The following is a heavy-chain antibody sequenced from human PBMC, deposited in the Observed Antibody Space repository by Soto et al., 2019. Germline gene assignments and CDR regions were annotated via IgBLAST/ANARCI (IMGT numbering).Heavy chain of an antibody. CDR1: GYTFTSDH. CDR2: VTTGYGRT. CDR3: ARARKYGMDV. Sequence: QALLVQSGAEVKTPGASVKISCMASGYTFTSDHMHWVRQAPGQGLEWMGIVTTGYGRTTYSQTFQGRLTLTRDTSTSTVYMELSSLRSEDTAVYYSARARKYGMDVWGQGTTVAVSS. V-gene: IGHV1-46*01. J-gene: IGHJ6*02.